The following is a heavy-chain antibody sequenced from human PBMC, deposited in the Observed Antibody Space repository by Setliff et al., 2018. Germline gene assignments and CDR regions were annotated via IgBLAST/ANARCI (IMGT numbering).Heavy chain of an antibody. J-gene: IGHJ4*02. CDR1: GYTFSDYG. CDR2: ISIYTGNA. D-gene: IGHD2-2*01. V-gene: IGHV1-18*01. Sequence: ASVKVSCKASGYTFSDYGITWVRQAPGQGLEWMGWISIYTGNAYYAHKLQGRVTMTTDTSTDTAYLELRSLRSDDTAVYYCSRLVRYCTTTSCQRLSGGEYWGQGTLVTGSS. CDR3: SRLVRYCTTTSCQRLSGGEY.